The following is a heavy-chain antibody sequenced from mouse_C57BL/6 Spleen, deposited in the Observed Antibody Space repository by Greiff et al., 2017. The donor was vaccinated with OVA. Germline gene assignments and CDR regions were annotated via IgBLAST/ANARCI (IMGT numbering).Heavy chain of an antibody. V-gene: IGHV14-2*01. D-gene: IGHD2-2*01. CDR2: IDPEDGET. CDR3: ASTMVTRGNAMDY. Sequence: EVKLVESGAELVKPGASVKLSCTASGFNIKDYYMHWVKQRTEQGLEWIGRIDPEDGETKYAPKFQGKATITADTSSNTAYLQLSSLTSEDTAVYYCASTMVTRGNAMDYWGQGTSVTVSS. J-gene: IGHJ4*01. CDR1: GFNIKDYY.